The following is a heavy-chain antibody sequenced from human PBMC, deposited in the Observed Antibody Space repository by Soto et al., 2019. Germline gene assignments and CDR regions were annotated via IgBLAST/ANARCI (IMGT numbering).Heavy chain of an antibody. J-gene: IGHJ5*02. Sequence: GGFLRLSCAASGFTFSSYSMNWVRQAPGKGLEWVSYISSSSSTIYYADSVKGRFTISRDNAKNSLYLQMNSLRAEDTAVYYCARVRLAVAGYNWFDPWGQGTLVTVSS. CDR3: ARVRLAVAGYNWFDP. D-gene: IGHD6-19*01. V-gene: IGHV3-48*01. CDR2: ISSSSSTI. CDR1: GFTFSSYS.